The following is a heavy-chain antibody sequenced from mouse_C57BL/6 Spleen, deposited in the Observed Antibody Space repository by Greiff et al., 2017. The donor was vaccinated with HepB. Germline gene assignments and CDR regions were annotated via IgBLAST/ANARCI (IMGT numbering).Heavy chain of an antibody. Sequence: EVKLVESGGGLVKPGGSLKLSCAASGFTFSDYGMHWVRQAPEKGLEWVAYISSGSSTIYYADTVKGRFTISRDNAKNTLFLQMTSLRSEDTAMYYCARGYRNYLDYWGQGTTLTVSS. CDR2: ISSGSSTI. CDR1: GFTFSDYG. V-gene: IGHV5-17*01. CDR3: ARGYRNYLDY. D-gene: IGHD2-14*01. J-gene: IGHJ2*01.